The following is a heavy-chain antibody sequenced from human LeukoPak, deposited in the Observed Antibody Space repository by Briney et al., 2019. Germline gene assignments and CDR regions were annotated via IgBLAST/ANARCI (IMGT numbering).Heavy chain of an antibody. CDR2: IGYSSFFI. CDR1: GFAFNNYD. Sequence: GGSLRLSCAASGFAFNNYDMTWVRQAPGKGLEWVSSIGYSSFFIYYADSVRSRFTISRDNAKNSVYLQMNPLRAEDTAVYYCSCSSPPLRRSSQPDYWGQGTLVTVSS. V-gene: IGHV3-21*01. J-gene: IGHJ4*02. D-gene: IGHD6-19*01. CDR3: SCSSPPLRRSSQPDY.